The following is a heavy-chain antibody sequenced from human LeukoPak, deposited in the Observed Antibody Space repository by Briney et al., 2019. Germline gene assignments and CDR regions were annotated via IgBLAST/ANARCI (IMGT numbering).Heavy chain of an antibody. J-gene: IGHJ4*02. D-gene: IGHD3-3*01. V-gene: IGHV3-23*01. CDR3: AKNTIFGVVGYFDY. CDR2: ISGSGGST. Sequence: PGGSLRLSCAAAGFTFSSYSMNWVRRAPGKGLEWVSAISGSGGSTYYADSVKGRFTISRDNSKNTLYLQMNSLRAEDTAVYYCAKNTIFGVVGYFDYWGQGTLVTVSS. CDR1: GFTFSSYS.